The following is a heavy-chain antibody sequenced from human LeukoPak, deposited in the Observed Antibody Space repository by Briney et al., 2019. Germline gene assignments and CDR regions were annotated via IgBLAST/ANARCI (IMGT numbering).Heavy chain of an antibody. V-gene: IGHV1-18*01. CDR1: GGTFSSYD. CDR3: AKTSYCSSTSCFEYFPQ. CDR2: VSAYNGNR. Sequence: ASVKVSCKASGGTFSSYDITWVRQAPGQGLEWMGWVSAYNGNRNYAQKFQGRVTMTTDTSTSTAYMELKSLRSDDTAVYYCAKTSYCSSTSCFEYFPQWGQGTLVTASS. D-gene: IGHD2-2*01. J-gene: IGHJ1*01.